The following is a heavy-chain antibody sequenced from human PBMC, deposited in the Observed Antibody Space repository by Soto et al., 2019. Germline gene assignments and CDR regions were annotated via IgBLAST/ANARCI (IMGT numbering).Heavy chain of an antibody. D-gene: IGHD3-9*01. Sequence: SLRLSCAASGFTFSSYAMHWVRLAPGQGLEWVTLIQYSGNNQHYADSGKGRFTVSGDNSKDTLYLRKNNLRPEHTSVYYWGRDLTGNAFDYWGQATLVTVCS. CDR3: GRDLTGNAFDY. J-gene: IGHJ4*02. V-gene: IGHV3-30-3*01. CDR2: IQYSGNNQ. CDR1: GFTFSSYA.